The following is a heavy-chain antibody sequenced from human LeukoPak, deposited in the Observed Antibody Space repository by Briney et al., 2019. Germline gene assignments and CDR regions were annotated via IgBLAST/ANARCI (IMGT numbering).Heavy chain of an antibody. J-gene: IGHJ3*02. D-gene: IGHD3-22*01. CDR1: GGSISSSSYY. Sequence: PSETLSLTCTVSGGSISSSSYYWGWIRQPPGKGLEWIGYIYYSGSTYYNPSLKSRVTISVDTSKNQFSLKLSSVTAADTAVYYCASYYDSSDPRAFDIWGQGTMVTVSS. CDR3: ASYYDSSDPRAFDI. CDR2: IYYSGST. V-gene: IGHV4-31*03.